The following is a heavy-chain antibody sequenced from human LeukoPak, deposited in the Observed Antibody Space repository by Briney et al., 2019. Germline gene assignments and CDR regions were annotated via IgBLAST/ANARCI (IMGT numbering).Heavy chain of an antibody. D-gene: IGHD2-2*01. CDR2: ISSSSSYI. V-gene: IGHV3-21*01. J-gene: IGHJ3*02. CDR3: ARDVVEDIVVVPAAMYI. Sequence: TGGSLRLSCAASGFTFSSYSMNWVRQAPGKGLEWVSSISSSSSYIYYADSVKGRFTISRDNAKNSLYLQMNSLRAEDTAVYYCARDVVEDIVVVPAAMYIWGQGTMVTVSS. CDR1: GFTFSSYS.